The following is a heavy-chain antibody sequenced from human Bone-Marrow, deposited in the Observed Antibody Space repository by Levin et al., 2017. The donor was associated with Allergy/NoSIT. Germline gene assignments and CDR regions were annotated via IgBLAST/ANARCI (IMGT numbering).Heavy chain of an antibody. Sequence: GGSLRLSCAASGFTFSTYSMNWVRQAPGKGLEWLSHICRGGSTIYNTDSVKGRFTISRDNARNSLYLQMNSLRDEDTAVYYCVREGYSSGWDFDYWGQGTLVTVSS. V-gene: IGHV3-48*02. D-gene: IGHD6-19*01. J-gene: IGHJ4*02. CDR2: ICRGGSTI. CDR1: GFTFSTYS. CDR3: VREGYSSGWDFDY.